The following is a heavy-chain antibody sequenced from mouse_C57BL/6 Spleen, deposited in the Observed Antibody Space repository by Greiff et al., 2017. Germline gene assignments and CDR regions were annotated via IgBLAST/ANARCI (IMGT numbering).Heavy chain of an antibody. CDR2: IYPGDGDT. CDR1: GYAFSSYW. CDR3: ARDGNYDGNYFDY. D-gene: IGHD2-1*01. V-gene: IGHV1-80*01. J-gene: IGHJ2*01. Sequence: VKLVESGAELVKPGASVKISCKASGYAFSSYWMNWVKQRPGKGLEWIGQIYPGDGDTNYNGKLKGKATLTADKSSSTAYMQLSSLTSEDSAVYFCARDGNYDGNYFDYWGQGTTLTVSS.